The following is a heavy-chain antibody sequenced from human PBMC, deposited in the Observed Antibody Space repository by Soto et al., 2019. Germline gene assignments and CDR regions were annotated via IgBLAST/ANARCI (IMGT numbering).Heavy chain of an antibody. Sequence: SETLSLTCNVSGGSIDRSNYYWDWLRQPPGKGLEWIGTTYYNGSAYYNPSIKSRVSMSVDTSKNQFSLKLVSVTAADTAVYYCARHFVAVVIKGWGYWGQGTLVTSPQ. CDR3: ARHFVAVVIKGWGY. V-gene: IGHV4-39*01. CDR1: GGSIDRSNYY. J-gene: IGHJ4*02. CDR2: TYYNGSA. D-gene: IGHD3-10*01.